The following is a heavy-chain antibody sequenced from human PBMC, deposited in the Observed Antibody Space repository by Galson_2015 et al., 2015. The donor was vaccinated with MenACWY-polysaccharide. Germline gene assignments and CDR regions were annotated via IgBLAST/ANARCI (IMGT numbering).Heavy chain of an antibody. CDR3: ARDQGDIVVVVAATGDAFDI. CDR2: ISSSSSYI. Sequence: SLRLSCAASGFTFSSYSMNWVRQAPGKGLEWVSSISSSSSYIYYADSVKGRFTISRDNAKNSLYLQMNSLRAEDTAVYYCARDQGDIVVVVAATGDAFDIWGQGTMVTVSS. J-gene: IGHJ3*02. D-gene: IGHD2-15*01. V-gene: IGHV3-21*01. CDR1: GFTFSSYS.